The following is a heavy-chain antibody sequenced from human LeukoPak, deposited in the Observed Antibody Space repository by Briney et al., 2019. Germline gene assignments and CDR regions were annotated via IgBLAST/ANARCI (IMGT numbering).Heavy chain of an antibody. CDR1: GFSVSRNY. CDR3: ARDIISSGWGTFSGMDV. D-gene: IGHD6-19*01. Sequence: GGSLRLSCIVSGFSVSRNYMRWVRQAPGKGLEWVSSVSSGGTTYYADSVKGRFTISRDNSKNSLDLQMNRLRAEDTAVYYCARDIISSGWGTFSGMDVWGQGTTVTVSS. J-gene: IGHJ6*02. V-gene: IGHV3-66*01. CDR2: VSSGGTT.